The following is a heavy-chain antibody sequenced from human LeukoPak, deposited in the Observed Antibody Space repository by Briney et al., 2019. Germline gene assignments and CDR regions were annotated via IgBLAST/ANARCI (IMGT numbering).Heavy chain of an antibody. V-gene: IGHV1-46*01. CDR2: INPSGGST. D-gene: IGHD3-16*02. CDR3: ARDSRMITFGGVIVFDY. Sequence: GASVEVSCKASGYTFTSYYMHWVRQAPGQGLEWMGIINPSGGSTSYAQKFQGRVTMTRDTSTSTVYMELSSLRSEDTAVYYCARDSRMITFGGVIVFDYWGQGTLVTVSS. J-gene: IGHJ4*02. CDR1: GYTFTSYY.